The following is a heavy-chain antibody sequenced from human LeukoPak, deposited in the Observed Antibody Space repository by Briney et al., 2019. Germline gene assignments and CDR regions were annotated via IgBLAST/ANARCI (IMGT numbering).Heavy chain of an antibody. Sequence: GGSLRLSCAASGFTFSAYGMHWLRQAPGKGLEWVAVIPYDSSNKYYTDSVQGRFTISRDNSKNTLYLQMNSLRADDTAVYYCAKNRIPTSITPDSWGQGTLVTVSS. CDR3: AKNRIPTSITPDS. CDR1: GFTFSAYG. J-gene: IGHJ5*01. CDR2: IPYDSSNK. V-gene: IGHV3-30*18. D-gene: IGHD2-2*02.